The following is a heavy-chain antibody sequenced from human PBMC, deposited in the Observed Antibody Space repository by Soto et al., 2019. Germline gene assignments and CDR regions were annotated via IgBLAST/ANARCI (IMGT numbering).Heavy chain of an antibody. CDR3: VREVLS. J-gene: IGHJ1*01. V-gene: IGHV4-31*03. Sequence: QVQLQESGTGLVKASQTLSLTCNVSGGSISSGGYYWTWIRQHPGKGLEWIGNIHHSGSTFYNPSLKSRFSISVDPSKNQFSLKLSSVSAAYTAVYFCVREVLSWGQGTLVTVSS. CDR2: IHHSGST. CDR1: GGSISSGGYY. D-gene: IGHD3-10*01.